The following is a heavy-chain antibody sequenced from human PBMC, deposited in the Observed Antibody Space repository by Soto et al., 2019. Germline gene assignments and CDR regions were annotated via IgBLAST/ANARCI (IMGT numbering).Heavy chain of an antibody. J-gene: IGHJ4*02. D-gene: IGHD1-26*01. CDR2: IYYRGST. Sequence: SETLSLTCTVSGGSIRSGDNYWSWIRQTPGKGLEWIGYIYYRGSTYYNQSLRSRVTISVDTSMNQFSLTLTSVTAADTAVYYCARDPARGGGSYLGYFDYWGQGTPVTVSS. CDR1: GGSIRSGDNY. V-gene: IGHV4-30-4*01. CDR3: ARDPARGGGSYLGYFDY.